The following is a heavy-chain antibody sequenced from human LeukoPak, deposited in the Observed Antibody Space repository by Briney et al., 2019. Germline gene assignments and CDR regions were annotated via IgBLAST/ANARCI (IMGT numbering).Heavy chain of an antibody. V-gene: IGHV4-4*07. CDR1: GGSISSYY. CDR2: IYTSWST. CDR3: GRDYRNWFDP. Sequence: KPSETLSLTCTVSGGSISSYYWSWLRQPAGKALVWLGRIYTSWSTNYNPSLKSRVTLSVDTSKNQFSLKLSSVTAGGQAEFYCGRDYRNWFDPWGQETLATVSS. J-gene: IGHJ5*02.